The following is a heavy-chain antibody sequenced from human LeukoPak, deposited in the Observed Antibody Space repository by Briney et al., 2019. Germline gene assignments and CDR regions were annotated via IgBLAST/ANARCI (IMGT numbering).Heavy chain of an antibody. D-gene: IGHD2-2*01. J-gene: IGHJ5*02. V-gene: IGHV4-4*07. Sequence: SETLSLTCTVSGGSISSDYWNWIRQPAGKGLEWIGRIYGSGSTYYNPSLKSRVTISVDTSKNQFSLKLSSVTAADTAVYYCARGGVVPAAMRNWFDPWGQGTLVTVSS. CDR3: ARGGVVPAAMRNWFDP. CDR2: IYGSGST. CDR1: GGSISSDY.